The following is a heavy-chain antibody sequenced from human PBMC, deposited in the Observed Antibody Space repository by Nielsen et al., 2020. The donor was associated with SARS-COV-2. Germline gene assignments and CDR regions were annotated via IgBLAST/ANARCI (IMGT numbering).Heavy chain of an antibody. D-gene: IGHD3-16*01. CDR3: ASIRSFDYLWGIFPN. J-gene: IGHJ4*02. V-gene: IGHV4-59*08. CDR1: GGSISSYY. Sequence: SETLSLTCTVSGGSISSYYWSWVRQPPGKRLEWIGYFYYSGTTNFNPSLKSRVSVSVDTSKNQFSLKLMSVTAADTAVYYCASIRSFDYLWGIFPNWGPGTLVTVSS. CDR2: FYYSGTT.